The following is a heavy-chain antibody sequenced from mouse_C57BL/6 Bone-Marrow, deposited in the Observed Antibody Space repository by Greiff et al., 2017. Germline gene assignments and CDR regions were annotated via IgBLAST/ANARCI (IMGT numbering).Heavy chain of an antibody. V-gene: IGHV1-59*01. CDR3: GRRCDREFAY. CDR2: IDPSDSYT. D-gene: IGHD2-14*01. J-gene: IGHJ3*01. CDR1: GYTFTSYW. Sequence: VQLQQPGAELVRPGTSVKLSCKASGYTFTSYWMHWVKQRPGQGLEWIGVIDPSDSYTNYNQKFKGKATLTVDTSSSTAYMQLSSLTSEDSAVYYCGRRCDREFAYRGQGALVTVSA.